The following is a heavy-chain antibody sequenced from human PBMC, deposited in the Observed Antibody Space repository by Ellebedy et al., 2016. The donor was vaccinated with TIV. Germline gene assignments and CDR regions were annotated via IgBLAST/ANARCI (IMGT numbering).Heavy chain of an antibody. Sequence: GGSLRLXXAASGFTFSSYGMHWVRQAPGKGLEWVAVISYDGSNKYYADSVKGRFTISRDNSKNTLYLQMNSLRAEDTAVYYCAGGSGYHFDYWGQGTLVTVSS. CDR1: GFTFSSYG. CDR3: AGGSGYHFDY. V-gene: IGHV3-30*03. D-gene: IGHD3-22*01. CDR2: ISYDGSNK. J-gene: IGHJ4*02.